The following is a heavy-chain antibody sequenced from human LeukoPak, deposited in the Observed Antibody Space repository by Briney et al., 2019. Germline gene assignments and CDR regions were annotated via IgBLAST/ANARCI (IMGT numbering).Heavy chain of an antibody. V-gene: IGHV3-23*01. CDR1: GFTLSSYA. D-gene: IGHD5-24*01. CDR2: IYGSGGST. J-gene: IGHJ6*02. Sequence: AGYLSLSGSASGFTLSSYAMSWVGPAPGQGLEWVSAIYGSGGSTDYEDSVKGRFTISRDTSKNTLYLQMNSLRAEDTAVYYCTKDNAWLQYGMDVWGQGTPVTVSS. CDR3: TKDNAWLQYGMDV.